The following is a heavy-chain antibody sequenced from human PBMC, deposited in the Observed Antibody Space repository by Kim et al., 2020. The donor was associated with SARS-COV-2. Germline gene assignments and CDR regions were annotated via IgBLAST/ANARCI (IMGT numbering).Heavy chain of an antibody. CDR1: GYTFTSYA. D-gene: IGHD2-2*01. V-gene: IGHV1-3*01. Sequence: ASVKVSCKASGYTFTSYAMHWVRQAPGQRLEWMGWINAGNGNTKYSQKFQGRVTITRDTSASTAYMELSSLRSEDTAVYHCASGYCSSTSCLYFDYWGQGTLVTVSS. CDR3: ASGYCSSTSCLYFDY. J-gene: IGHJ4*02. CDR2: INAGNGNT.